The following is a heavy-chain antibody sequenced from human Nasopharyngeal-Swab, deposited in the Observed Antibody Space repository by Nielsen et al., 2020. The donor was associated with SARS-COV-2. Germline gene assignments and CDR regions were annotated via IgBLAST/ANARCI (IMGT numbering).Heavy chain of an antibody. CDR1: GGSISSSSYY. CDR2: IYYSGST. D-gene: IGHD3-22*01. CDR3: ARDAQRTYYYDSSGLYYYYGMDV. Sequence: GSLRLSCTVSGGSISSSSYYWGWIRQPPGKGLEWIGSIYYSGSTYYNPSLKSRVTISVDTSKNQFSLKLSSVTAADTAVYYCARDAQRTYYYDSSGLYYYYGMDVWGQGTTVTVSS. V-gene: IGHV4-39*02. J-gene: IGHJ6*02.